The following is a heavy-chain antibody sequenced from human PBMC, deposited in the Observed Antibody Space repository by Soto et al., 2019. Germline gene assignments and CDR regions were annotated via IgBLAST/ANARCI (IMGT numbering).Heavy chain of an antibody. J-gene: IGHJ6*02. CDR2: IYYSGST. CDR1: GGSISSGDYY. CDR3: ASAPLGYCSGGSCPEGMDV. V-gene: IGHV4-30-4*01. D-gene: IGHD2-15*01. Sequence: SETLSLTCTVSGGSISSGDYYWSWIRQPPGKGLEWIGYIYYSGSTYYNPSLKSRVTISVDTSKNQFSLKLSSVTAADTAVYYCASAPLGYCSGGSCPEGMDVWGQGTTVTVSS.